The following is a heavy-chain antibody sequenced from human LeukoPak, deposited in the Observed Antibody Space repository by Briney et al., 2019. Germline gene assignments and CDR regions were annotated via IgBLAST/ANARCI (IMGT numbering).Heavy chain of an antibody. D-gene: IGHD4-17*01. CDR1: GFTFSSYG. CDR3: AKEEVTTVTTGFDP. CDR2: ISYDGSNK. J-gene: IGHJ5*02. V-gene: IGHV3-30*18. Sequence: GGSLRLSCAASGFTFSSYGMHWVRQAPGKGLEWVAVISYDGSNKYYADSVKGRFTISRDNSKNALYLQMNSLRAEDTAVYYCAKEEVTTVTTGFDPWGQGTLVTVSS.